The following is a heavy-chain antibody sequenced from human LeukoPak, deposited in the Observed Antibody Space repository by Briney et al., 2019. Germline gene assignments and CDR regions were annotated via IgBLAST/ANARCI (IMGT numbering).Heavy chain of an antibody. CDR1: GFTFSSYA. Sequence: PPGGSLRLSCAASGFTFSSYAMSWVRQAPGKGLEWVSVIYSGGSTYYADSVKGRFTISRDNSKNTLYLQMNSLRAEATAVYYCARAFSAVAGTSDYFDYWGQGTLVTVSS. CDR3: ARAFSAVAGTSDYFDY. D-gene: IGHD6-19*01. CDR2: IYSGGST. V-gene: IGHV3-66*01. J-gene: IGHJ4*02.